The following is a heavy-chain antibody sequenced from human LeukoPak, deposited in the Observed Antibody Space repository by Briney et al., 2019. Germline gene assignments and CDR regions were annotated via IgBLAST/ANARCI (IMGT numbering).Heavy chain of an antibody. Sequence: GGSLRLSCAASGFTFSNYWMSWVRQAPGKGLEWVANIQQDGSERYYVDSVKGRFTIFRDNAKNSLYLQMNSLRAEDTAVYYCARDKVVGATYFDYWGQGTLVTVSS. CDR3: ARDKVVGATYFDY. D-gene: IGHD1-26*01. CDR1: GFTFSNYW. V-gene: IGHV3-7*01. CDR2: IQQDGSER. J-gene: IGHJ4*02.